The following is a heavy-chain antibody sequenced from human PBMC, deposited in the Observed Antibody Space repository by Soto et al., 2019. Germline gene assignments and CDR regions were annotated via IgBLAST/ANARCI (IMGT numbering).Heavy chain of an antibody. V-gene: IGHV1-69*13. CDR2: IIPIFGTA. CDR1: GGTFSSYA. D-gene: IGHD3-22*01. CDR3: ARTTYYYDSSGYYDY. Sequence: ASVKVSCKASGGTFSSYAISWVRQAPGQGLEWMGGIIPIFGTANYAQKFQGRVTITADESTSTAYMELSSLRSEDTAVYYCARTTYYYDSSGYYDYWGQGTLVTVSS. J-gene: IGHJ4*02.